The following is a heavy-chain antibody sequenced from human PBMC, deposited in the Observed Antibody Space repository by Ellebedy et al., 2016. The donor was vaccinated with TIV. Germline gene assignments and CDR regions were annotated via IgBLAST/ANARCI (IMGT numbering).Heavy chain of an antibody. CDR3: ARDLGRYDSSGLYFDY. J-gene: IGHJ4*02. D-gene: IGHD3-22*01. V-gene: IGHV3-48*01. CDR1: GFTFSSYS. Sequence: GESLKISCAASGFTFSSYSMNWVRQAPGKGLEWVSYISSSSSTIYYADSVKGRFTISRDNAKNSLYLQMNSLRAEDTAVYYCARDLGRYDSSGLYFDYWGQGTLVTVSS. CDR2: ISSSSSTI.